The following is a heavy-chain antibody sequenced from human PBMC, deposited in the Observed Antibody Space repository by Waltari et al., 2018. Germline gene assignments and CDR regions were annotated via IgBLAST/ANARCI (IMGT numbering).Heavy chain of an antibody. J-gene: IGHJ4*02. CDR1: GFTFDDYS. CDR3: AKGHISNDFWSGSLDF. Sequence: EVQVVESGGGLVQPGRSLRLSCAASGFTFDDYSMHWVRQAPGKDLEWVSGISWNSGSIGYADSVKGRFTISRDNAKNSLYLQMNSLRAEDMALYYCAKGHISNDFWSGSLDFWGQGTLVTVSS. CDR2: ISWNSGSI. D-gene: IGHD3-3*01. V-gene: IGHV3-9*03.